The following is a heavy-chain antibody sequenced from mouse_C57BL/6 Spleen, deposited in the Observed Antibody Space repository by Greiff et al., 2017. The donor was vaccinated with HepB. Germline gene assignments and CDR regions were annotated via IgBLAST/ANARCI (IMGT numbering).Heavy chain of an antibody. CDR2: INPSSGYT. V-gene: IGHV1-4*01. CDR1: GYTFTSYT. Sequence: QVQLQQSGAELARPGASVKMSCKASGYTFTSYTMHWVKQRPGQGLEWIGYINPSSGYTKYNQKFKDKATLTADKSSSTAYMQLSSLTSEDSAVYYCARGGYDDDDYAMDYWGQGTSVTVSS. J-gene: IGHJ4*01. D-gene: IGHD2-4*01. CDR3: ARGGYDDDDYAMDY.